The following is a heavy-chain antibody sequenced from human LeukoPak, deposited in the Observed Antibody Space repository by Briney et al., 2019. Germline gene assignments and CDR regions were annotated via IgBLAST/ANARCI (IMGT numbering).Heavy chain of an antibody. CDR3: SVTTWYYYMDV. J-gene: IGHJ6*03. V-gene: IGHV4-59*12. Sequence: SETLSLTCTVSGGSISSYYWSWIRQPPGKGLEWIGYIYYSGSINYNPSLKSRVTISVDTSKNQFSLKLSSVTAADTAVYYCSVTTWYYYMDVWGKGTTVTVSS. CDR1: GGSISSYY. CDR2: IYYSGSI. D-gene: IGHD4-17*01.